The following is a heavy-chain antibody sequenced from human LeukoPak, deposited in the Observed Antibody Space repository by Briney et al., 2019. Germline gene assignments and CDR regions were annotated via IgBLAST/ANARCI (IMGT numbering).Heavy chain of an antibody. CDR3: ARLLLPTTYFYYYYGMDV. CDR2: IYYSGST. V-gene: IGHV4-59*08. Sequence: SETLSLTCTVSGGSISSYYWSWIRQPPGKGLEWIGYIYYSGSTNYNPSLKSRVTISVDTSKNQFSLKLSSVTAADTAVYYCARLLLPTTYFYYYYGMDVWGQGTTVTVSS. CDR1: GGSISSYY. J-gene: IGHJ6*02. D-gene: IGHD4-17*01.